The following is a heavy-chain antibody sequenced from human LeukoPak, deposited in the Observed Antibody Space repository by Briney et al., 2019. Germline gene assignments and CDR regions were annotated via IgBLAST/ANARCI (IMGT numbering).Heavy chain of an antibody. Sequence: PGGSLRLSCAASGFTVSSNYMSWVRQAPGKGLEWVSVIYSGGSTYYADSVKGRFTISRDNSKNTLYLQMNSLRAEDTAVYYCASRDYYDSSGYHDAFDIWGQGTMVTVSS. CDR3: ASRDYYDSSGYHDAFDI. D-gene: IGHD3-22*01. J-gene: IGHJ3*02. CDR1: GFTVSSNY. V-gene: IGHV3-53*01. CDR2: IYSGGST.